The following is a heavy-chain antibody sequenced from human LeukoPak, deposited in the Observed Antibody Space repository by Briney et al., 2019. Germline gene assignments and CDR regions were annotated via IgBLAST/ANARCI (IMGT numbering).Heavy chain of an antibody. Sequence: SETLSLTCTVSGGSISSYYWSWIRQPPGKGLEWIGYLYYSGSTKYNPSLKSRVTISVDTSKNQISLKLSSVTAADTAVYYCARGSSRSHFDYWGQGTLVTVSS. CDR1: GGSISSYY. J-gene: IGHJ4*02. CDR2: LYYSGST. D-gene: IGHD6-13*01. CDR3: ARGSSRSHFDY. V-gene: IGHV4-59*01.